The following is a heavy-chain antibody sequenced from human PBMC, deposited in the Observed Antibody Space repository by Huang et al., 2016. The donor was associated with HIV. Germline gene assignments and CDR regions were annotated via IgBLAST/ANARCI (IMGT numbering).Heavy chain of an antibody. D-gene: IGHD3-22*01. J-gene: IGHJ4*02. V-gene: IGHV1-69*01. CDR3: ATSTPMLGESGGWSGKVVITENVPYVD. Sequence: QVHLVQSGAEVKKPGSSVKVSCKASGDSFTSLPINWVRQAPGQGLGWWGGFVPLCVAATYAPKFRCRVTISAGEATRPSYRGLRRLRSDDTAMYYCATSTPMLGESGGWSGKVVITENVPYVDWGQGTLVTVSS. CDR1: GDSFTSLP. CDR2: FVPLCVAA.